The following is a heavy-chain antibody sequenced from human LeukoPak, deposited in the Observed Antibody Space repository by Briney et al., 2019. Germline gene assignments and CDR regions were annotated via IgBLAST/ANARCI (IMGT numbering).Heavy chain of an antibody. D-gene: IGHD3-22*01. CDR3: ARHYDYTSYYSGYFNYMDV. CDR2: MNPNTGNT. CDR1: GYAFTSYD. J-gene: IGHJ6*03. V-gene: IGHV1-8*01. Sequence: GASVKVSCKASGYAFTSYDINWVRQATGQGLEWMGWMNPNTGNTGFAQKFQGRVTMTRNTSISTAYLELSSLRSEDTAVYYCARHYDYTSYYSGYFNYMDVWGKGTTVTVSS.